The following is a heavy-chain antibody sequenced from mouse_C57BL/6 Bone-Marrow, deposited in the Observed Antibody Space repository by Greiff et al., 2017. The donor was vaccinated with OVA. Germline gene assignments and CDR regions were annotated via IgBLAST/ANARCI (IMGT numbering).Heavy chain of an antibody. CDR2: IYPGSGRT. Sequence: QVQLQQPGAELVKPGASVKMSCKASGYTFTSYWITWVKQRPGQGLEWIGDIYPGSGRTNYNEKFKSKATLTVETSSSTAYMHLISLTSEDSAVYYCARSVITTVEGDFAMDYWGQGTSVTVSS. CDR3: ARSVITTVEGDFAMDY. V-gene: IGHV1-55*01. J-gene: IGHJ4*01. CDR1: GYTFTSYW. D-gene: IGHD1-1*01.